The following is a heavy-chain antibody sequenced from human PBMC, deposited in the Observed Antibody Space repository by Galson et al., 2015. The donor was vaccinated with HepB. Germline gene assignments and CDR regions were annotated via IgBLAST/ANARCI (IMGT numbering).Heavy chain of an antibody. CDR1: GYTFNKYG. J-gene: IGHJ5*02. V-gene: IGHV1-18*01. CDR2: ISTKRGNT. D-gene: IGHD3-22*01. Sequence: SVKVSCKASGYTFNKYGISWVRQAPGQGLEWMGWISTKRGNTKHAQNFQGRVTITADESTSTAYMELSSLRSEDTAVYYCARGSYYDSSGYYFYGWFDPWGQGTLVTVSS. CDR3: ARGSYYDSSGYYFYGWFDP.